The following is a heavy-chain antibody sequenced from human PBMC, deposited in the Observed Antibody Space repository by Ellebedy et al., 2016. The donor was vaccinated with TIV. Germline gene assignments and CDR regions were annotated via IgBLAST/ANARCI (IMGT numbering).Heavy chain of an antibody. CDR2: IKQDGSEK. CDR1: GFTFSVYW. Sequence: PGGSLRLSCAASGFTFSVYWMSWVRQAPGKGLECVANIKQDGSEKSYVDSVKGRFTISRDNAKNSLYLQMNSLRAEDTAVYYYSRHTDYALDYWGQGALVTVSS. CDR3: SRHTDYALDY. J-gene: IGHJ4*02. V-gene: IGHV3-7*01. D-gene: IGHD4-17*01.